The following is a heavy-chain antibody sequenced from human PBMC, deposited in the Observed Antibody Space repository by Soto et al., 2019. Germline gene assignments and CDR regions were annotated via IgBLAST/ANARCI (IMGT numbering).Heavy chain of an antibody. V-gene: IGHV4-4*02. Sequence: QVQLQESGPGLVKPSGTLSLTCAVSGGSISSSNWWSWVRQPPGKGLQWIGEIYHSGSTNYIPSRKSRVTISVGNAWIQFSPKLSSVTAADTAVYYCARRWGEGRVDCWGQGTLVTVSS. CDR2: IYHSGST. D-gene: IGHD3-10*01. J-gene: IGHJ4*02. CDR3: ARRWGEGRVDC. CDR1: GGSISSSNW.